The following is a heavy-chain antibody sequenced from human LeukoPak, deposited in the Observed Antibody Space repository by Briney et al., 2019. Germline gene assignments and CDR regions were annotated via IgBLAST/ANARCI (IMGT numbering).Heavy chain of an antibody. CDR2: IYYSGNT. CDR1: GFTVSTNY. CDR3: ASTRRAAVAGRFDS. Sequence: GSLRLSCAASGFTVSTNYMSWIRQPPGRGLEWIGYIYYSGNTNSSPSLGSRATMSLDASKNQFSLKVNSVTAADTAIYYCASTRRAAVAGRFDSWGQGILVTVSS. D-gene: IGHD6-19*01. V-gene: IGHV4-59*08. J-gene: IGHJ4*02.